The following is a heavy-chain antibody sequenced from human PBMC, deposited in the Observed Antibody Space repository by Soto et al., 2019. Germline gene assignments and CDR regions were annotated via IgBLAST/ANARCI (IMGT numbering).Heavy chain of an antibody. V-gene: IGHV3-21*01. CDR2: ISSSSSYI. J-gene: IGHJ3*02. D-gene: IGHD6-25*01. CDR3: VWEGYSGGQDAFAI. CDR1: GFTFSSYT. Sequence: GGSRRVSCAASGFTFSSYTMNLVRQAPGKGLEWVSSISSSSSYIYYADSVKGRFTISRDNAKNSLYLQMNSLRAEDTAVYYCVWEGYSGGQDAFAISGQGTMVTVSS.